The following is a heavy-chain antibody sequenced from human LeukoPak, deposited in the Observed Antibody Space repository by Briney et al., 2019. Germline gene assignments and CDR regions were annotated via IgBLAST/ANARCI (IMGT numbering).Heavy chain of an antibody. CDR3: ARDRGNRIPNYGMDV. CDR2: INPSGGST. Sequence: ASVKVSCKASGYTFIDYYMHWVRQAPGQGLEWMGIINPSGGSTSNAQKFQGRVTMTRDTSTSTVYMELSNLRSEDTAVYYCARDRGNRIPNYGMDVWGQGTTVTVSS. CDR1: GYTFIDYY. V-gene: IGHV1-46*01. J-gene: IGHJ6*02. D-gene: IGHD3-10*01.